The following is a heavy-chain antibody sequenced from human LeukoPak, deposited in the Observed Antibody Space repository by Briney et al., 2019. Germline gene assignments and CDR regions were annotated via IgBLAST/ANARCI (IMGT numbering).Heavy chain of an antibody. Sequence: SETLSLTCAVYGGSFSGYYWSWIRQPPGKGLEWIGEINHSGSTNYNPSLKSRVTISVDTSKNQFSLKLSSVTAADTAVYYCAAGLAGYYDFWSGYFGNWFDPWGQGTLVTVSS. CDR2: INHSGST. D-gene: IGHD3-3*01. J-gene: IGHJ5*02. V-gene: IGHV4-34*01. CDR3: AAGLAGYYDFWSGYFGNWFDP. CDR1: GGSFSGYY.